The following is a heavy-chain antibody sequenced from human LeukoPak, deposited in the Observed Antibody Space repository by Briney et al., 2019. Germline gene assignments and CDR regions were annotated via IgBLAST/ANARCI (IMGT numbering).Heavy chain of an antibody. V-gene: IGHV3-30-3*01. D-gene: IGHD3-22*01. CDR3: AKDRQTYYYDSSGYSDDAFDI. Sequence: PGGPLRLSCEASGLPFSSYAMHWFRQAPGKGLDGWAVISYDGSNKYYADSVKGRFTISRDNSKNTLYLQMNSLRAEDTAVYYCAKDRQTYYYDSSGYSDDAFDIWGQGTMVTVSS. J-gene: IGHJ3*02. CDR1: GLPFSSYA. CDR2: ISYDGSNK.